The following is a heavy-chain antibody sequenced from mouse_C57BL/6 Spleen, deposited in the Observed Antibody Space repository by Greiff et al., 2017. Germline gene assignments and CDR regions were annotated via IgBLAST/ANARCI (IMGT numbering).Heavy chain of an antibody. CDR1: GFSLTSYG. CDR2: IWSGGST. CDR3: AINYYGSSYGYYFDY. Sequence: QVQLKESGPGLVQPSQSLSITCTVSGFSLTSYGVHWVRQPPGKGLEWLGVIWSGGSTDYNAAFISRLSISKDNSKSQVFFKMNSLQADDTAIYYCAINYYGSSYGYYFDYWGQGTTLTVSS. J-gene: IGHJ2*01. D-gene: IGHD1-1*01. V-gene: IGHV2-4*01.